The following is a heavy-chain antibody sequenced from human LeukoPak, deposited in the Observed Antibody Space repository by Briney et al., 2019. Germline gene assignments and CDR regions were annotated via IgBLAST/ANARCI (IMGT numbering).Heavy chain of an antibody. V-gene: IGHV3-48*01. CDR2: ISSSSSTI. CDR3: ARELYSGTYNY. Sequence: GGSLRLSCAASGFTFSSYSMNWVRQAPGKGLEWVSYISSSSSTIYYADSVKGRFTISRDNAKNSLYLQMNSLRAEDTAVYYCARELYSGTYNYWGQGTLVTVSS. D-gene: IGHD1-26*01. J-gene: IGHJ4*02. CDR1: GFTFSSYS.